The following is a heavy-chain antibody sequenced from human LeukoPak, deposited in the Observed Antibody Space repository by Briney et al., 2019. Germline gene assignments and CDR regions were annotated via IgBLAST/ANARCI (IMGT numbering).Heavy chain of an antibody. D-gene: IGHD3-10*01. V-gene: IGHV1-2*02. Sequence: ASVKVSCKASGYTFAGYYIHWVRQAPGQGPEWMGWINPNSGGTNFAQKFQGRVTMTRDTSISTAYMELSRLRSDDTAVYYCSRTDGSGLYYYYSGMDFWGQGTTVTASS. J-gene: IGHJ6*02. CDR3: SRTDGSGLYYYYSGMDF. CDR2: INPNSGGT. CDR1: GYTFAGYY.